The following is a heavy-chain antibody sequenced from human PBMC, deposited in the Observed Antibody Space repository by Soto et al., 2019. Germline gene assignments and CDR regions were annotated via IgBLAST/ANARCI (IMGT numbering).Heavy chain of an antibody. D-gene: IGHD1-26*01. J-gene: IGHJ4*02. Sequence: EVQLVESGGGLVQPGGSLRLSCVVSGFTLGGYSMNWVRQAPGKGLEWVSYISDSGSRMYYADSVKGRFTISRDSAKNSLYLQMISLRAEYTAVHYPAPQGVGATGYLYSGQGTLVTVSS. CDR3: APQGVGATGYLY. V-gene: IGHV3-48*01. CDR1: GFTLGGYS. CDR2: ISDSGSRM.